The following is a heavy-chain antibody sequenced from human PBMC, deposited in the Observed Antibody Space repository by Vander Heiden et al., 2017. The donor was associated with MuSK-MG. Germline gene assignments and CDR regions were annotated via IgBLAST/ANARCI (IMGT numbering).Heavy chain of an antibody. J-gene: IGHJ5*02. CDR1: GYTFTSYG. V-gene: IGHV1-18*01. CDR3: ARRYCSSTSCYNVGKNWFDP. Sequence: QVQLVQSGAEVKKPGASVKVSCKASGYTFTSYGLSWVRQAPGQGLEWMGWISAYNGNTNYAQKLQGRVTMTTDTSTSTAYMELRSLRSDDTAVYYCARRYCSSTSCYNVGKNWFDPWGQGTLVTVSS. D-gene: IGHD2-2*02. CDR2: ISAYNGNT.